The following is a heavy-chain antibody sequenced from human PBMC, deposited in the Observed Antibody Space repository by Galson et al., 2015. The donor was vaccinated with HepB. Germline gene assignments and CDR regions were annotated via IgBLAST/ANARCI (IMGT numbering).Heavy chain of an antibody. CDR1: GGSFSGYY. V-gene: IGHV4-34*01. Sequence: ETLSLTCAVYGGSFSGYYWSWIRQPPGKGLEWIGEINHSGSTNYNPSLKSRVTISVDTSKNQFSLKLSSVTAADTAVYYCASRSWEYRHIRWGQGTLVTVSS. D-gene: IGHD2-15*01. CDR3: ASRSWEYRHIR. CDR2: INHSGST. J-gene: IGHJ4*02.